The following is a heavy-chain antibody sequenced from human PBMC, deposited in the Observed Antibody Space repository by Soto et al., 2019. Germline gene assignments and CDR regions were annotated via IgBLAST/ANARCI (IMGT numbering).Heavy chain of an antibody. D-gene: IGHD2-8*01. CDR2: ISYDGSNK. CDR3: AKDIVLMVYAIQYYYYYYGMDV. J-gene: IGHJ6*02. CDR1: GFTFSSYG. Sequence: GGSLRLSCAASGFTFSSYGMHWVRQAPGKGLEWVAVISYDGSNKYYADSVKGRFTISRDNSKNTLYLQMNSLRAEDTAVYYCAKDIVLMVYAIQYYYYYYGMDVWGQGTTVTVSS. V-gene: IGHV3-30*18.